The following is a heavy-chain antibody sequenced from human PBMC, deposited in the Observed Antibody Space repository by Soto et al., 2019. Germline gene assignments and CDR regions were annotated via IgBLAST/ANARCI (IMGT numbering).Heavy chain of an antibody. Sequence: SVKVSCKASGGTFSSYAISWVRQAPGQGLEWMGGIIPIFGTANYAQKFQGRVTITADESTSTAYMELSSLRSEDTAVYYCARGIRDGYNPFFDYWGQGTLVTVSS. J-gene: IGHJ4*02. V-gene: IGHV1-69*13. D-gene: IGHD5-12*01. CDR3: ARGIRDGYNPFFDY. CDR1: GGTFSSYA. CDR2: IIPIFGTA.